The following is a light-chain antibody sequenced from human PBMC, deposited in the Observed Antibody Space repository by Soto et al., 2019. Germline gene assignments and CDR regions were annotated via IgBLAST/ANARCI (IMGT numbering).Light chain of an antibody. V-gene: IGLV2-14*01. Sequence: QSALTQPASVSGSPGQSITISCTGPSSDVGGYNYVSWYQQHPGKAPKLMLYYARHRPTAVSNPFSGSKSGNTASLTISGLQAEDEADYYCSSYTSSSVVFGGGTKVTVL. CDR3: SSYTSSSVV. CDR2: YAR. CDR1: SSDVGGYNY. J-gene: IGLJ2*01.